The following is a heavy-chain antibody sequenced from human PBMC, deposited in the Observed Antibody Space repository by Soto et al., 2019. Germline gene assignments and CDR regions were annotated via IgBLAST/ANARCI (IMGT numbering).Heavy chain of an antibody. V-gene: IGHV1-3*01. Sequence: QVQLVQSGAEVKKPGASVKVSCKASGYTFTSYAMHWVRQAPVQRLEWMGWINAGNGNTKYSQKFQGRVTITRDTSASTAYMELSSLRSEDTAVYYCARDLQSRWFGELALSYYYYYMDVWGKGTTVTVSS. CDR1: GYTFTSYA. CDR2: INAGNGNT. CDR3: ARDLQSRWFGELALSYYYYYMDV. J-gene: IGHJ6*03. D-gene: IGHD3-10*01.